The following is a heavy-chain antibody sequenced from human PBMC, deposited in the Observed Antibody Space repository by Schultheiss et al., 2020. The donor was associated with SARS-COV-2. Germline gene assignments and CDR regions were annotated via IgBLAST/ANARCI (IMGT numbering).Heavy chain of an antibody. Sequence: GGSLRLSCAASGFTFSSYGMHWVRQAPGKGLEWVAVISYDGSNKYYADSVKGRFTISRDNSKNTLYLQMNSLRAEDTAVYYCAKDNPGTITMVRGVIDYWGQGTLVTVSS. CDR1: GFTFSSYG. CDR3: AKDNPGTITMVRGVIDY. CDR2: ISYDGSNK. J-gene: IGHJ4*02. V-gene: IGHV3-30*18. D-gene: IGHD3-10*01.